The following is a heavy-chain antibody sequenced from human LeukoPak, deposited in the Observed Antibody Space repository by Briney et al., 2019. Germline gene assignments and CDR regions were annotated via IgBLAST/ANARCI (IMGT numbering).Heavy chain of an antibody. D-gene: IGHD3-10*01. CDR3: ARDGWFGDYNWFDP. J-gene: IGHJ5*02. CDR1: GFTFSSYS. V-gene: IGHV3-48*01. Sequence: GGSLRLSCAASGFTFSSYSMNWVRQAPGKGLEWVSYISSASNTIYYADSVKGRFHISKTNAKNSLYLKMNSLRAEDTAMYYCARDGWFGDYNWFDPWGQGTLVTVSS. CDR2: ISSASNTI.